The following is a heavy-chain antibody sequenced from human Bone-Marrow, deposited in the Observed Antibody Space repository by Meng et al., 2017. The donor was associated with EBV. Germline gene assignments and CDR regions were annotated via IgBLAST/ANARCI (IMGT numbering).Heavy chain of an antibody. J-gene: IGHJ4*02. D-gene: IGHD2-21*01. CDR3: ARIGRFCGGDCYADY. CDR2: ISGYDGNT. CDR1: GYTFSNYG. V-gene: IGHV1-18*01. Sequence: QLVHYGSELKKPGASVKVFCKAYGYTFSNYGIAWVRQAPGQGLEWMGWISGYDGNTNYEQKFQGRVTMTTDTSTSTAYMDLRSLRSDDTAVYYCARIGRFCGGDCYADYWGQGTLVTVSS.